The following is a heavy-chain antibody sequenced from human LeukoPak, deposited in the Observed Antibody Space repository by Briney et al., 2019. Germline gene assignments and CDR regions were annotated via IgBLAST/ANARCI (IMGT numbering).Heavy chain of an antibody. Sequence: ASVKVSCKASGYTFTSYDINWVRQATGQGLEWMGWMNPNSGNTGYAQKFQGRVTMTRNTAISTAYMELSSLRSEDTAVYYCARAPPPNTYYYDSSGYRDYWGQGTLVTVSS. CDR2: MNPNSGNT. CDR1: GYTFTSYD. J-gene: IGHJ4*02. D-gene: IGHD3-22*01. V-gene: IGHV1-8*01. CDR3: ARAPPPNTYYYDSSGYRDY.